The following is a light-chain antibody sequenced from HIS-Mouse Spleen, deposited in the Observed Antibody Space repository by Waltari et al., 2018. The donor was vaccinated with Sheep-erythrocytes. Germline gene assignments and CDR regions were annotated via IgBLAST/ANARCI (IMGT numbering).Light chain of an antibody. V-gene: IGLV3-1*01. Sequence: SSELTQPPSVSVSPGQTASITCSGDKLGDKYACWYQQKPGQSPVLVIDQDTKLPSGIPERFSGSNSGNTATLTISGTQAMDEADYYCQAWDSSIVVFGGGTKLTVL. CDR3: QAWDSSIVV. CDR2: QDT. CDR1: KLGDKY. J-gene: IGLJ2*01.